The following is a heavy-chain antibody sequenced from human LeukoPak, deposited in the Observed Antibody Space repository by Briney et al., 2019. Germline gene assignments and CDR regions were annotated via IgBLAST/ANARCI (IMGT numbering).Heavy chain of an antibody. CDR1: GASISSPY. V-gene: IGHV4-59*11. CDR2: IYYSGTT. Sequence: SETLSLTCPVSGASISSPYSSWVRQPPGKGLEWLAYIYYSGTTNYHPSLKSRVTISADTFKNHFSLKLTSVTAADTAVYYCATAPILRGEGGEHYKYGMDVWGQGTTVIVSS. D-gene: IGHD2-2*02. J-gene: IGHJ6*02. CDR3: ATAPILRGEGGEHYKYGMDV.